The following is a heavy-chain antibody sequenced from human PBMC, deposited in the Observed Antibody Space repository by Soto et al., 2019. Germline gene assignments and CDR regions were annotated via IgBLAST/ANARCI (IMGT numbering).Heavy chain of an antibody. J-gene: IGHJ4*02. CDR3: ARSQGSPYYFDY. CDR1: GFTFSTYA. D-gene: IGHD6-19*01. Sequence: QVQLVESGGGVVQSGRSLRLSCAASGFTFSTYAMHWVRQAPGKGLEWVAVISYDGSNKYYADSVKGRFTISRDNSKNTLYLQMNSLRAEDTAVYYCARSQGSPYYFDYWGQGNLVTVSS. V-gene: IGHV3-30-3*01. CDR2: ISYDGSNK.